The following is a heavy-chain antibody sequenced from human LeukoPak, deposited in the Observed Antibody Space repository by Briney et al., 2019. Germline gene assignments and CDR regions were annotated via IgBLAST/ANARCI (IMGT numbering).Heavy chain of an antibody. V-gene: IGHV3-23*01. CDR1: GFILSNYG. J-gene: IGHJ4*02. D-gene: IGHD3-22*01. CDR2: IGVGGTT. Sequence: GGSLRLSCAASGFILSNYGMNWVRQAPGKGLEWVSGIGVGGTTYYADSLKGRFTISRDTSKNTLYLQMNSLRAEDTAVYYCAKAQGYYDCWGQGTLVTVSS. CDR3: AKAQGYYDC.